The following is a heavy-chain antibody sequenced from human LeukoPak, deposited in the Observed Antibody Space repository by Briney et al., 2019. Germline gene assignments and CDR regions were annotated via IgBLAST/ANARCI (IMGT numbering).Heavy chain of an antibody. V-gene: IGHV2-5*02. CDR1: GFSLSTSGVG. D-gene: IGHD5-12*01. CDR3: AHGVKWLKHTPRGYYFDY. Sequence: KVSGPTLVKPTQTLTLTCTFSGFSLSTSGVGVGWIRQPPGKALEWLALIYWDDDKRYSPSLKSRLTITKDTSKNQVVLTMTNMDPVDTATYYCAHGVKWLKHTPRGYYFDYWGQGTLVTVSS. J-gene: IGHJ4*02. CDR2: IYWDDDK.